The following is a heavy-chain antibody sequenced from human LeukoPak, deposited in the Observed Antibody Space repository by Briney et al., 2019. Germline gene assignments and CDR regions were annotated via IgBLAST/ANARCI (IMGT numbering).Heavy chain of an antibody. D-gene: IGHD3-10*01. Sequence: SETLSLTCAVHGGSFTAYYWIWIRQPPGKGLEWIGGINHSGSANYNPSLKSRVTISVDTSKNQFSLRLRSVTAADTAVYFCARSPPRGDYSGSASHYNRWGPGTLVTVSS. CDR1: GGSFTAYY. V-gene: IGHV4-34*01. J-gene: IGHJ4*02. CDR3: ARSPPRGDYSGSASHYNR. CDR2: INHSGSA.